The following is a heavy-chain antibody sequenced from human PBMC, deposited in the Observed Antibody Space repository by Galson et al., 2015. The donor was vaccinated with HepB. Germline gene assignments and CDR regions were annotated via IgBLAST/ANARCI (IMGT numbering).Heavy chain of an antibody. V-gene: IGHV3-30*18. J-gene: IGHJ4*02. CDR2: IPYDGSNK. CDR1: GFTFSSSA. CDR3: AKDFWGRSSSSFFDY. D-gene: IGHD6-6*01. Sequence: SLRLSCAASGFTFSSSAMHWVRQAPGKGLEWVAVIPYDGSNKYYADSVKGRFTISRDNSKNTLYLQMNSLRGEDTAVYYCAKDFWGRSSSSFFDYWGQGTLVTVSS.